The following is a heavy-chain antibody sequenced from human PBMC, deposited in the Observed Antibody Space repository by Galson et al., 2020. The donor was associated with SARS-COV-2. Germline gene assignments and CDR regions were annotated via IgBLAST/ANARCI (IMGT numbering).Heavy chain of an antibody. V-gene: IGHV3-9*01. J-gene: IGHJ4*02. D-gene: IGHD1-26*01. CDR1: GLTFDDYA. CDR3: AKEGVGATHFDY. CDR2: ISWNSGSI. Sequence: SLKISCAASGLTFDDYAMHWVRQAPGKGLEWVSGISWNSGSIGYADSVKGRFTISRDNAKNSLYLQMNSLRAEDTALYYCAKEGVGATHFDYWGQGTLVTVSS.